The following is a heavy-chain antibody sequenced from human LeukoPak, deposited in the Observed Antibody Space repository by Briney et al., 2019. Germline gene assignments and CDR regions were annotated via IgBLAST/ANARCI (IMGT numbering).Heavy chain of an antibody. CDR1: GYTFTSYG. Sequence: ASVKVSCKASGYTFTSYGISWVRQAPGQGLEWMGGIIPIFGTANYAQKFQGRVTITADKSTSTAYMELSSLRSEDTAVYYCARAHYYDSSGYHAFDIWGQGTMVTVSS. J-gene: IGHJ3*02. CDR2: IIPIFGTA. V-gene: IGHV1-69*06. CDR3: ARAHYYDSSGYHAFDI. D-gene: IGHD3-22*01.